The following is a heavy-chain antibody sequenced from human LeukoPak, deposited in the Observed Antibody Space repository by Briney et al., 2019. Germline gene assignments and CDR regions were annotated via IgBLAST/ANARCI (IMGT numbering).Heavy chain of an antibody. J-gene: IGHJ4*02. V-gene: IGHV3-23*01. Sequence: ETLSLTCTVSGGTISSYYWNWIRQPPGKGLEWVSALSPSGGITYYEDSVKGRFTISRDNSKNTLYLQMNSLRAEDTAVYYCAKGVNYFVLEYWGQGTLVTISS. CDR3: AKGVNYFVLEY. CDR1: GGTISSYY. D-gene: IGHD3-10*02. CDR2: LSPSGGIT.